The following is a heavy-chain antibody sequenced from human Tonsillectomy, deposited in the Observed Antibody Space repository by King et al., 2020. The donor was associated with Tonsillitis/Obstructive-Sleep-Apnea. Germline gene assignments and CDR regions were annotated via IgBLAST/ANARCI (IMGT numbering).Heavy chain of an antibody. Sequence: QLQESGPGLVKPSETLSLTCTVSGVSISSYYWSWIRQPPGTGLEWIVYIYYSGSTNYNPSLKSRVTMSVDTSKNRFSLNLSSVTAADTAVYYCARVHTSGWYWWFDPWGQGTLVTVSS. CDR3: ARVHTSGWYWWFDP. V-gene: IGHV4-59*01. CDR1: GVSISSYY. D-gene: IGHD6-19*01. CDR2: IYYSGST. J-gene: IGHJ5*02.